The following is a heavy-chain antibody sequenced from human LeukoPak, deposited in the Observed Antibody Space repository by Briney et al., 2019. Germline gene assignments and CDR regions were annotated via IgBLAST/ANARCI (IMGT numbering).Heavy chain of an antibody. V-gene: IGHV1-2*06. CDR3: ARVYCSGGTCYLVENWLDP. CDR2: INPNSGDT. CDR1: GYTFTGYY. Sequence: ASVKVSCKASGYTFTGYYMHWVRQAPGQGLQWMGRINPNSGDTDYAQNFQGRVTMTRDTSISTAYMKLSRLRSDDTAVYYCARVYCSGGTCYLVENWLDPWGQGTLITVSS. J-gene: IGHJ5*02. D-gene: IGHD2-15*01.